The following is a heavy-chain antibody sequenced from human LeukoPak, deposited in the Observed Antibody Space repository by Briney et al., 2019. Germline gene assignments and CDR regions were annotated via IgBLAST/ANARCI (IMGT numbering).Heavy chain of an antibody. CDR1: GYTFTSYY. Sequence: SVKVSCKASGYTFTSYYMHWVRQAPGQGLEWMGRIIPILGIANYAQKFQGRVTITADKSTSTAYMELSSLRSEDTAVYYCARVKGEVGEEGIDYWGQGTLVTVSS. CDR3: ARVKGEVGEEGIDY. V-gene: IGHV1-69*04. CDR2: IIPILGIA. J-gene: IGHJ4*02. D-gene: IGHD1-26*01.